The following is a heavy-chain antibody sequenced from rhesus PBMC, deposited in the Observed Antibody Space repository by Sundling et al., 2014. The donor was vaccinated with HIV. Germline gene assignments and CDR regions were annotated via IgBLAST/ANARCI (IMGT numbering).Heavy chain of an antibody. Sequence: QVRLQESGPGLLRPSETLSLTCVVSGGSISDGYGWGWIRQSPGKGLEWIGTFYSSGRNTYYKPSLKSRVTISTDTSKNQFSLKLSSVTAADSAVYYCARKGGDCSGGVCFLNVNYGLDSWGQGAVVTVSS. D-gene: IGHD2-8*01. J-gene: IGHJ6*01. CDR3: ARKGGDCSGGVCFLNVNYGLDS. V-gene: IGHV4-76*01. CDR1: GGSISDGYG. CDR2: FYSSGRNT.